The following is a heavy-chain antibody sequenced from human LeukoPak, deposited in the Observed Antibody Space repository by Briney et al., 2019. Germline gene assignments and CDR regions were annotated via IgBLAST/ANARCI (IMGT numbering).Heavy chain of an antibody. Sequence: APVKVSCKASGYTFTGYYMHWVRQAPGQGLEWMGWINPTSGDTNYVQKFQGRVIMTRDTSISTAYMELSRVTSDDTAVYYCARGDGDGPARSAFDIWGQGTMVTVSS. J-gene: IGHJ3*02. CDR2: INPTSGDT. D-gene: IGHD7-27*01. CDR1: GYTFTGYY. CDR3: ARGDGDGPARSAFDI. V-gene: IGHV1-2*02.